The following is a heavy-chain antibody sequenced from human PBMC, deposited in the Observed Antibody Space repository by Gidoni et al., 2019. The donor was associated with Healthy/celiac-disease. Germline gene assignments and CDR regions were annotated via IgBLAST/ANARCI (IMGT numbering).Heavy chain of an antibody. J-gene: IGHJ3*02. Sequence: EVQLVESGGGLVKPGRSLRLSCTASGFTFGDYAMSWFRQAPGKGLEWVGFIRSKAYGGTTEYAASVKGRFTISRDDSKSIAYLQMNSLKTEDTAVYYCTRGSYYYDSSLRDAFDIWGQGTMVTVSS. CDR3: TRGSYYYDSSLRDAFDI. CDR1: GFTFGDYA. CDR2: IRSKAYGGTT. D-gene: IGHD3-22*01. V-gene: IGHV3-49*05.